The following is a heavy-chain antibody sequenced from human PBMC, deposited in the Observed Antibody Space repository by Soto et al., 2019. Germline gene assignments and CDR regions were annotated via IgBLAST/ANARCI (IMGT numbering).Heavy chain of an antibody. CDR2: IIPIFGTA. V-gene: IGHV1-69*13. J-gene: IGHJ6*02. CDR3: AREGYKRDYYYYGMDV. D-gene: IGHD3-10*01. Sequence: SVKVSCKASGGTFSSYAISWVRQAPGQGLEWMGGIIPIFGTANYAQKFQCRVTITADESTSTAYMELSSLRSEDTAVYYCAREGYKRDYYYYGMDVWGQGTTVTVSS. CDR1: GGTFSSYA.